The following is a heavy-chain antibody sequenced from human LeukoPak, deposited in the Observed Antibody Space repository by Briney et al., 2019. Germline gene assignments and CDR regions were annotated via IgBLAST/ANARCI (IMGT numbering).Heavy chain of an antibody. Sequence: ASVKVSCKASGYTVTSYGISWVRQAPGQGLEWMGWISAYNGNTNYAQKLQGRVTMTTDTSTSTAYMELRSLRSDDTAVYYCARSGAGYYYYGMDVWGQGTTVTVSS. V-gene: IGHV1-18*01. CDR1: GYTVTSYG. J-gene: IGHJ6*02. CDR3: ARSGAGYYYYGMDV. CDR2: ISAYNGNT. D-gene: IGHD3-10*01.